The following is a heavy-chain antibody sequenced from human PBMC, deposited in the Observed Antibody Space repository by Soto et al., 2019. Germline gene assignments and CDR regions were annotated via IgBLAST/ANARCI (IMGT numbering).Heavy chain of an antibody. Sequence: SETLSLTCSVSSASISSNNYYWGWVRQPPGKGLEWIGSIYFSGSTYYNPSLKSRVTISLDTSKNQFSLRLSSVTAADTAVYYCARLQREYYFDYWGPGTLVXVSS. CDR3: ARLQREYYFDY. CDR2: IYFSGST. CDR1: SASISSNNYY. J-gene: IGHJ4*02. V-gene: IGHV4-39*01.